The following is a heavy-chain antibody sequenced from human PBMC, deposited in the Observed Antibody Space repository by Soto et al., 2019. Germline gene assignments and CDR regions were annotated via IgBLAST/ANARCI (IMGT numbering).Heavy chain of an antibody. CDR3: AKDRQSFNSVWDPFDF. J-gene: IGHJ3*01. CDR1: GFSFSTYA. V-gene: IGHV3-23*01. D-gene: IGHD2-15*01. Sequence: EVQLLESGGGLVQPGGSLRLSCAASGFSFSTYAMSWVRQTPGKGLEWVSSIGGGDDDRYYADSVKGRFTISRDNSKNTVSLQMGSLTAEDTARYFCAKDRQSFNSVWDPFDFLGQGTVVTVSS. CDR2: IGGGDDDR.